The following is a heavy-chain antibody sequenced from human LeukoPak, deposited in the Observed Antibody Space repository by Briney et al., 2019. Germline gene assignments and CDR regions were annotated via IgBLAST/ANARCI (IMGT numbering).Heavy chain of an antibody. V-gene: IGHV4-34*01. D-gene: IGHD3-22*01. CDR3: ARLFWPDDSSGYYNFDY. Sequence: SETLSLTCAVYGGSFSGYYWSWIRQPPGKGLEWIGEINHSGSTNYNPSLKSRVTISVDTSKNQFSLKLSSVTAADTAVYYCARLFWPDDSSGYYNFDYWGQGTLVTVSS. CDR2: INHSGST. J-gene: IGHJ4*02. CDR1: GGSFSGYY.